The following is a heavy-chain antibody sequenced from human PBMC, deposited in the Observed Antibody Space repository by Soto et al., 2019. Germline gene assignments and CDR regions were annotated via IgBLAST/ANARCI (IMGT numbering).Heavy chain of an antibody. Sequence: KTSETLSLTCTVSGGSISSYYWSWIRQPPGKGLEWIGYIYYSGSTNYNPSLKSRVTMSVDTSKNQFSLKLSSVTAADTAVYYCAREVYDFWSGYYRYKFDYWGQGTLVTVSS. J-gene: IGHJ4*02. D-gene: IGHD3-3*01. CDR3: AREVYDFWSGYYRYKFDY. CDR1: GGSISSYY. CDR2: IYYSGST. V-gene: IGHV4-59*01.